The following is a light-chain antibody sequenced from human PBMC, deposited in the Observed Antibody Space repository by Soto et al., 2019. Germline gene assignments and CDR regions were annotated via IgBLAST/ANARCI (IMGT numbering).Light chain of an antibody. CDR2: GAS. CDR1: QSVSSN. V-gene: IGKV3-20*01. J-gene: IGKJ1*01. CDR3: QQYRSSPQT. Sequence: EVVMTQSPATLSVSPGGRATLYCRASQSVSSNLAWYQQKPGQVPRLLIYGASSRATGIPDRFSGSGSGTDFTLTISRLEPEDFAVYYCQQYRSSPQTFGQGTKVDI.